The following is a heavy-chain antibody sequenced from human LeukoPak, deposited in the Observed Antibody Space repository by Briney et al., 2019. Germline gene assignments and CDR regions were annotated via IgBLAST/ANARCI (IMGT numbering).Heavy chain of an antibody. D-gene: IGHD3-3*01. CDR3: ARVSPYYDFWSGPFDY. J-gene: IGHJ4*02. Sequence: PSETLSLTCAVYGGSFSGYYWSWIRQPPGKGLEWIGEINHSGSTNYNPSLKSRVTISVDTSKNQFSLKLSSVTAADTAVYYCARVSPYYDFWSGPFDYWGQGTLVTVSS. CDR1: GGSFSGYY. CDR2: INHSGST. V-gene: IGHV4-34*01.